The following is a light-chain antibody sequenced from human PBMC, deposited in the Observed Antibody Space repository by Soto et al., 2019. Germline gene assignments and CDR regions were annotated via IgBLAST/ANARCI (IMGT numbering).Light chain of an antibody. V-gene: IGKV1-5*01. J-gene: IGKJ1*01. CDR1: HSISRC. CDR2: DAA. CDR3: QQYSSYSRT. Sequence: DVQMTQSPSTLSASVGDRVTITCRASHSISRCLAFYEHKPATAPKLLIYDAASLESGVPSRFSGSGSGTEFTLTISSRQPDDYATYYCQQYSSYSRTFGQGTKVDIK.